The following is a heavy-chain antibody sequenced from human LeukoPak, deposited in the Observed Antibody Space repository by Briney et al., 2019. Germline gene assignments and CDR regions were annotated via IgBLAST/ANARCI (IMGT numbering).Heavy chain of an antibody. CDR3: AKSVVPAAMFFDY. D-gene: IGHD2-2*01. J-gene: IGHJ4*02. V-gene: IGHV4-34*01. CDR1: GGSFSGYY. CDR2: INHSGST. Sequence: PSETLSLTCAVYGGSFSGYYWSWIRQPPGKGLEWIGEINHSGSTNYNPSLKSRVTISVDTSKNQFSLKLSSVTAADTAVYYCAKSVVPAAMFFDYWGQGTLVTVSS.